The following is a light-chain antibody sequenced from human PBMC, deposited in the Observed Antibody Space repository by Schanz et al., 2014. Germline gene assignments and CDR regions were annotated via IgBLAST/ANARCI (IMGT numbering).Light chain of an antibody. CDR1: QSVSSN. CDR2: GAS. V-gene: IGKV3-15*01. CDR3: QQSYSTPLT. J-gene: IGKJ3*01. Sequence: EIVMTQSPDILSVSPGERATLSCRASQSVSSNLAWYQQKPGQAPRLLIYGASNRATGIPDRFRGSGSGTDFTLTISSLEPEDFATYFCQQSYSTPLTFGPGTKVDIK.